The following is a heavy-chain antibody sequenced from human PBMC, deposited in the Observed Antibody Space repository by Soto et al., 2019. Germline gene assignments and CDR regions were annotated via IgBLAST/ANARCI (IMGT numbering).Heavy chain of an antibody. D-gene: IGHD4-4*01. J-gene: IGHJ5*02. CDR3: ARVAGYSINWFDP. V-gene: IGHV4-30-4*01. Sequence: PSETLSLTCTVSGGSISSGDYYWSWIRRPPGKGLEWIGYIYYSGSTYYNPSLKSRVTISVDTSKNQFSLKLSSVTAADTAVYYCARVAGYSINWFDPWGQGTLVTVSS. CDR2: IYYSGST. CDR1: GGSISSGDYY.